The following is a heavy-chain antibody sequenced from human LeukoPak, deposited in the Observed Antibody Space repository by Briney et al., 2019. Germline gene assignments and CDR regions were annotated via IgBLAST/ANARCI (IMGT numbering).Heavy chain of an antibody. CDR2: ISGSGGST. D-gene: IGHD3-22*01. Sequence: GGSLRLSCAASGFTFSNAWMSWVRQAPGKGLEWVSAISGSGGSTYYADSVKGRFTISRDNSKNTLYLQMNSLRAEDTAVYYCAKDLAYYDSSGYPEASYWGQGTLVTVSS. CDR3: AKDLAYYDSSGYPEASY. V-gene: IGHV3-23*01. J-gene: IGHJ4*02. CDR1: GFTFSNAW.